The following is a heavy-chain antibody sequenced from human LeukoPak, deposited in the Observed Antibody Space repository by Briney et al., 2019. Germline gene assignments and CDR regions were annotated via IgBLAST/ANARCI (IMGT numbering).Heavy chain of an antibody. CDR3: ARGRITMVRGVNY. D-gene: IGHD3-10*01. V-gene: IGHV1-2*02. CDR2: ISPNSGGT. CDR1: GYTFTGYY. Sequence: ASVKVSCKASGYTFTGYYMHWVRQASGQGLQWMEWISPNSGGTNYAQKFQGRVTMTRDTSISTAYMELSRLRSDDTAVYYCARGRITMVRGVNYWGQGTLVTVSS. J-gene: IGHJ4*02.